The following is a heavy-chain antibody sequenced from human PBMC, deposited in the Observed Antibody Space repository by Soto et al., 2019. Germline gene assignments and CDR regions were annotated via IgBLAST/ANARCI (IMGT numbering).Heavy chain of an antibody. D-gene: IGHD7-27*01. CDR1: GFTFSRNA. CDR2: ITSGSGGGT. V-gene: IGHV3-23*01. J-gene: IGHJ3*02. Sequence: EVQLLESGGGLVQPGGSLRLSCVASGFTFSRNAMSWVRQSPGKGLEWVSHITSGSGGGTYYADSVKGRFTISRDNAKNTLYMQMNSLRVEDTAVYYGGKGTWGAFDIWGHGTLVTVSS. CDR3: GKGTWGAFDI.